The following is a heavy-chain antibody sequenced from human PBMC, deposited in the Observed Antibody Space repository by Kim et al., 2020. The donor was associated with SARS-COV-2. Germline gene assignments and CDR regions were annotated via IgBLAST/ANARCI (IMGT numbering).Heavy chain of an antibody. CDR1: GFTFDDYA. D-gene: IGHD3-10*01. CDR3: AKASTSIPGNFNFDY. CDR2: ISWNSGSI. V-gene: IGHV3-9*01. J-gene: IGHJ4*01. Sequence: GGSLRLSCAASGFTFDDYAMHWVRQAPGKGLEWVSGISWNSGSIGYADSVKGRFTISRDNAKNSLYLQMNRLRAEDTALYYCAKASTSIPGNFNFDYSG.